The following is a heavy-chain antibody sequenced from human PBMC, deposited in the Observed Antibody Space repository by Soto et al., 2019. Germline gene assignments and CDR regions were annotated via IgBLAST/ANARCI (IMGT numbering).Heavy chain of an antibody. D-gene: IGHD6-19*01. J-gene: IGHJ4*02. CDR1: SDSISSYY. CDR2: TDYSGNT. Sequence: PSETLSLTCTVSSDSISSYYCIWIRQSPGKGLEWIGYTDYSGNTNYNPSLKSRVTISGDTSKNQFSLRLSSVTAADTAVYYCARAVGDPLYYLDYWGQGTLVTVSS. V-gene: IGHV4-59*08. CDR3: ARAVGDPLYYLDY.